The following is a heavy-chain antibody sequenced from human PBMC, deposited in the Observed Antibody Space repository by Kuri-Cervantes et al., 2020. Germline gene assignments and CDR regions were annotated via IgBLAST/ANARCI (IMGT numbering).Heavy chain of an antibody. D-gene: IGHD3-22*01. V-gene: IGHV1-18*01. J-gene: IGHJ6*03. CDR1: GYTFTNYG. CDR3: ARDRGYNYYYYMDV. Sequence: ASVKVSCKASGYTFTNYGISWVRQVPGQGLEWMGWISAYDGDTNFAQKLQGRVTMTTDTSTRTAYMELRSLRSDDTAVYYCARDRGYNYYYYMDVWGKGTTVTVSS. CDR2: ISAYDGDT.